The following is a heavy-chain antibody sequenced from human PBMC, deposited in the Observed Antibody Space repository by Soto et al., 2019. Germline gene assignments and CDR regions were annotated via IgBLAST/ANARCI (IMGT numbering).Heavy chain of an antibody. CDR1: GYTFSNYG. CDR2: ISLYSDGA. V-gene: IGHV1-18*01. Sequence: ASVKVSCKTSGYTFSNYGITWVRQAPGQPLEWLGWISLYSDGANYAQKFQGRVSMTTDTSTTTAYMELGSLRSDDTAVYYCARVVPGAEAWFGPWGQGTLVTVSP. D-gene: IGHD2-2*01. CDR3: ARVVPGAEAWFGP. J-gene: IGHJ5*02.